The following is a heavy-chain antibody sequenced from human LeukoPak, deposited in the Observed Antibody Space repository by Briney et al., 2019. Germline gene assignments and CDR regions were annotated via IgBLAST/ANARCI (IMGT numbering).Heavy chain of an antibody. CDR3: ARGPRYSGYEYVKYNWFDP. V-gene: IGHV4-39*01. D-gene: IGHD5-12*01. J-gene: IGHJ5*02. CDR1: GGSIRSSSYF. CDR2: IYYSGST. Sequence: SEPLSLTCTVSGGSIRSSSYFYRWIRQPPGKGLEWIGSIYYSGSTYYNPSLKSRVTISVDTSKNQFSLKLSSVTAADTAVYYCARGPRYSGYEYVKYNWFDPWGQGTLVTVSS.